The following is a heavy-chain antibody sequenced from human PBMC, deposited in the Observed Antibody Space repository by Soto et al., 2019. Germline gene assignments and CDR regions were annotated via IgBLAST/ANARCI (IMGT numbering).Heavy chain of an antibody. Sequence: PSETLSLTCTVSGGSISSSGHYWGWIRQTPGKGLEWIGNIFYSGGTHYNASFRSRVSISVDSSKNQLSLKVTSVTAADTAVYYCARRSYGSGVDLWGRGTLVTVS. J-gene: IGHJ5*02. V-gene: IGHV4-39*01. D-gene: IGHD3-10*01. CDR2: IFYSGGT. CDR1: GGSISSSGHY. CDR3: ARRSYGSGVDL.